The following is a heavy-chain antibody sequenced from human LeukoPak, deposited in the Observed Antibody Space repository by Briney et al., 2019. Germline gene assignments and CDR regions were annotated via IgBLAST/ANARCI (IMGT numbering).Heavy chain of an antibody. CDR2: ITDNGRKT. CDR1: GLTFSSYA. CDR3: AKITVATTPNY. D-gene: IGHD3-10*01. Sequence: GGSLKLSCAASGLTFSSYAMNWVRQASGKGLEWVSGITDNGRKTYYADSVKGRFSISRDNSKNTLYLQMSDLRAEDTAVYYCAKITVATTPNYWGQGTLVTVSS. J-gene: IGHJ4*02. V-gene: IGHV3-23*01.